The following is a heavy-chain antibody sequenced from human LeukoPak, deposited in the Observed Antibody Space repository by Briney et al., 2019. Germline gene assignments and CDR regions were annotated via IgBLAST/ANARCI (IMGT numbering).Heavy chain of an antibody. CDR1: GFSFSGFA. J-gene: IGHJ4*02. D-gene: IGHD6-19*01. CDR3: AKDHSSLGGLDY. CDR2: IRGGGGST. V-gene: IGHV3-23*01. Sequence: GGSLRLSCAASGFSFSGFAMTWVRQAPGKRLEWVSVIRGGGGSTTYADAVKGRFTISRDDSKNTVYLQMNSLRADDTAVYYCAKDHSSLGGLDYWGQGTLVTVSS.